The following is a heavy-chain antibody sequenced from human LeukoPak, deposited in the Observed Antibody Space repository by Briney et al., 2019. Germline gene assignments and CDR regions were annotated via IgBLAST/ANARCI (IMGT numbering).Heavy chain of an antibody. CDR3: AKDGGRLPRPHFDY. CDR2: ISGSGGST. CDR1: GFTFSNYG. V-gene: IGHV3-23*01. Sequence: GGSLRLSCAASGFTFSNYGMSWVRQAPGKGLEWVSAISGSGGSTYYADSVKGRFTISRDNSKNTLYLQMNSLRAEDTAVYYCAKDGGRLPRPHFDYWGQGTLVTVSS. D-gene: IGHD2-21*01. J-gene: IGHJ4*02.